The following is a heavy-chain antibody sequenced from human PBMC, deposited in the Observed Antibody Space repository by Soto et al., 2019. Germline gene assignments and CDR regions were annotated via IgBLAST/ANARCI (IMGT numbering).Heavy chain of an antibody. D-gene: IGHD2-2*02. V-gene: IGHV4-39*01. J-gene: IGHJ4*02. CDR3: ATIPATTILTDY. CDR1: GGSITSSYY. CDR2: IYYSGST. Sequence: QLQLQESGPGLVKPSETLSLTCTVSGGSITSSYYWGWIRQPPGKGLEWIGSIYYSGSTYYNPSLKGGVTISVDTSKNQFSLKLSSVTAADTAVYYCATIPATTILTDYWGQGTLVTVSS.